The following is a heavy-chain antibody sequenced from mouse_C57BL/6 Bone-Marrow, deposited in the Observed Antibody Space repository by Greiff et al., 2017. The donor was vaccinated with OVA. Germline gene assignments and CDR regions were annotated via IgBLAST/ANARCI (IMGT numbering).Heavy chain of an antibody. CDR1: GYTFTSYG. V-gene: IGHV1-81*01. CDR3: ASPSITTVVAHFDY. Sequence: VQLVESGAELARPGASVKLSCKASGYTFTSYGISWVKQRTGQGLEWIGEIYPRSGNTYYNEKFKGKATLTADKSSSTAYMELRSLTSEDSAVYFWASPSITTVVAHFDYWGQGTTLTVSS. CDR2: IYPRSGNT. D-gene: IGHD1-1*01. J-gene: IGHJ2*01.